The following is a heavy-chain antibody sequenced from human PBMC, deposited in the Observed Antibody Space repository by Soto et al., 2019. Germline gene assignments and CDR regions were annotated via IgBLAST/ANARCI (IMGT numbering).Heavy chain of an antibody. CDR3: AKDLDADYYYYGMDV. J-gene: IGHJ6*02. Sequence: GGSLRLSCAASGFTFSSYAMSWVRQAPGKGLEWVSAISGSGGSTYYADSVKGRFTISRDNSKNTLYLQMNSLRAEDTAVYYCAKDLDADYYYYGMDVWGQGTTVTVSS. CDR2: ISGSGGST. D-gene: IGHD5-18*01. CDR1: GFTFSSYA. V-gene: IGHV3-23*01.